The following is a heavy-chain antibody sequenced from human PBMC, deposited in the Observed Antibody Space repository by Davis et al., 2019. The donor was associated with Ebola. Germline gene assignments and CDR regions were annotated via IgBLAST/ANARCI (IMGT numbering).Heavy chain of an antibody. J-gene: IGHJ4*02. CDR3: ARVRHSSSWYDFDY. CDR1: GGSISSSSYY. Sequence: PSETLSLTCTVSGGSISSSSYYWGWIRQPPGKGLEWIGSIYYSGSTYYNPSLKSRVTISVDTSKNQFSLKLSSVTAADTAVYYCARVRHSSSWYDFDYWGQGTLVTVSS. D-gene: IGHD6-13*01. CDR2: IYYSGST. V-gene: IGHV4-39*07.